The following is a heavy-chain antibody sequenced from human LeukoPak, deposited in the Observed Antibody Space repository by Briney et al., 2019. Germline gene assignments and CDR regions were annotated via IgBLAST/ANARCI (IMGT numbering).Heavy chain of an antibody. J-gene: IGHJ3*02. CDR1: GGSVSSGSYY. Sequence: PSETLSLTCTVSGGSVSSGSYYWSWIRQPPGKGLEWIGYIYYSGSTNYNPSLKSRVTISVDTSKNQFSLKLSSVTAADTAVYYCARYATMIVVGSPTEADAFDIWGQGTMVTVSS. CDR3: ARYATMIVVGSPTEADAFDI. D-gene: IGHD3-22*01. CDR2: IYYSGST. V-gene: IGHV4-61*01.